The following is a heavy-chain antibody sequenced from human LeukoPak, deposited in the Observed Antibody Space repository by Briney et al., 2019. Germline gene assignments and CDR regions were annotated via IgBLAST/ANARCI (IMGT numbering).Heavy chain of an antibody. CDR2: IKQDGSEK. V-gene: IGHV3-7*01. CDR1: GFTFSSYW. J-gene: IGHJ4*02. Sequence: PGGSLRLSCAVSGFTFSSYWMSWVRQAPGKGLEWVANIKQDGSEKYYVDSVKGRFTISRDNAKNSLYLQMNSLRAEDTAVYYCARGYWQLGYWGQGTLVTVSS. CDR3: ARGYWQLGY. D-gene: IGHD1-26*01.